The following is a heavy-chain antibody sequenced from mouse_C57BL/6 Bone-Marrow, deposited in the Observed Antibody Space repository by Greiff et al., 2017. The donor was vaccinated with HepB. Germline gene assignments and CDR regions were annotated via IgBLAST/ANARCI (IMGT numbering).Heavy chain of an antibody. CDR3: ARSVYYYGSSYSAAWFAY. Sequence: VQLQQPGAELVKPGASVKLSCKASGYTFTSYWMHWVKQRPGQGLEWIGMIHPNSGSTNYNEKFKSKATLTVDKSSSTAYMQLSSLTSEDSAVYYCARSVYYYGSSYSAAWFAYWGQGTLVTVSA. CDR1: GYTFTSYW. D-gene: IGHD1-1*01. V-gene: IGHV1-64*01. CDR2: IHPNSGST. J-gene: IGHJ3*01.